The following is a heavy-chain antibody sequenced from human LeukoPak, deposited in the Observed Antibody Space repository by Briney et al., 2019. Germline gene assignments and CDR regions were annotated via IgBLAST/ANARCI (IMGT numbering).Heavy chain of an antibody. J-gene: IGHJ5*02. CDR3: ARRRGIRWVSSFFDP. CDR1: GGSISSYY. Sequence: PSETLSLTCTVSGGSISSYYWSWIRQPPGKGLEWIGYIYYSGSTNYNPSLKSRVTISVDTSKNQFSLKLSSVTAADTAVYYCARRRGIRWVSSFFDPWGQGTLVTVSS. V-gene: IGHV4-59*01. CDR2: IYYSGST. D-gene: IGHD6-6*01.